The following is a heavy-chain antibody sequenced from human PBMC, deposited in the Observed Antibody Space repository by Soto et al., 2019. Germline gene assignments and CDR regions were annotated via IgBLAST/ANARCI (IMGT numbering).Heavy chain of an antibody. D-gene: IGHD5-18*01. CDR1: GGSFSGYY. CDR3: ARGVQLWADY. J-gene: IGHJ4*02. V-gene: IGHV4-34*01. Sequence: PSETLSLTCAVYGGSFSGYYWSWIRRPPGKGLEWIGEINHSGSTNYNPSLKSRVTISVGTSKNQFSLKLSSVTAADTAVYYCARGVQLWADYWGQGTLVTVSS. CDR2: INHSGST.